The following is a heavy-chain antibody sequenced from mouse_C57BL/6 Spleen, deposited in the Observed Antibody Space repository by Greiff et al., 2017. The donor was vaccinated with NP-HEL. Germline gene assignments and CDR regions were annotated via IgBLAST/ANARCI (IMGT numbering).Heavy chain of an antibody. Sequence: EVQLQQSGPVLVKPGASVKMSCKASGYTFTDYYMNWVKQSHGKSLEWIGVINPYNGGTSYNQKFKGKATLTVDKSSSTAYMELNSLTSEDSAVYYCARGYSNLMDYWGQGTSVTVSS. CDR3: ARGYSNLMDY. V-gene: IGHV1-19*01. D-gene: IGHD2-5*01. CDR2: INPYNGGT. J-gene: IGHJ4*01. CDR1: GYTFTDYY.